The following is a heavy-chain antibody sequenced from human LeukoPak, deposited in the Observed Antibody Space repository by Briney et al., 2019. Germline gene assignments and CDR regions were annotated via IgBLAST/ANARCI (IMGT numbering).Heavy chain of an antibody. CDR3: AKDKSYDFHNWFDP. CDR1: XFTFXXYX. CDR2: ITGSGGST. J-gene: IGHJ5*02. Sequence: XSXFTFXXYXMSXXXQXPGXXXXXXSXITGSGGSTYYTDSVKGRFTISRDNSKNTLYLQMNSLRAEDTAVYYCAKDKSYDFHNWFDPWGQGTLVTVSS. D-gene: IGHD3-3*01. V-gene: IGHV3-23*01.